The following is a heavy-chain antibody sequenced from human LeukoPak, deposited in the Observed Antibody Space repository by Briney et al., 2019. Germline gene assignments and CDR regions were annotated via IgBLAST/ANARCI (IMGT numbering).Heavy chain of an antibody. V-gene: IGHV1-2*02. CDR3: ARGEQWLIRY. D-gene: IGHD6-19*01. Sequence: ASVKVSCKASGYTFIDYYIHCVRHAPGQGLEWMGWINPNSGDTKYAQKFQGRVTMTRDWSINTAYMEMSGLNSDDTVMYYCARGEQWLIRYWGQGTLVTVSS. CDR2: INPNSGDT. J-gene: IGHJ4*02. CDR1: GYTFIDYY.